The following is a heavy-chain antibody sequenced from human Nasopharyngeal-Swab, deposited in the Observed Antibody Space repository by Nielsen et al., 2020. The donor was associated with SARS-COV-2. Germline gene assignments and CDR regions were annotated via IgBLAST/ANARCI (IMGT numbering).Heavy chain of an antibody. Sequence: GGSLRLSCAASGFTFSTYSMNWVRQAPGKGLEWVSAISGSGGSTYYADSVKGRFTISRDNSKNTLYLQMNSLRAEDTAVYYCAKEVDYCSSTSCHEPYFDYWGQGTLVTVSS. CDR3: AKEVDYCSSTSCHEPYFDY. CDR2: ISGSGGST. D-gene: IGHD2-2*01. V-gene: IGHV3-23*01. J-gene: IGHJ4*02. CDR1: GFTFSTYS.